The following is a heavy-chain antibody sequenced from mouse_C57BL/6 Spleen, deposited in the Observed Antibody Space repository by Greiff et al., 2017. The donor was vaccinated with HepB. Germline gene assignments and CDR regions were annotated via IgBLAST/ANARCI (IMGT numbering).Heavy chain of an antibody. CDR1: GYAFSSSW. Sequence: QVQLQQSGPELVKPGASVKISCKASGYAFSSSWMNWVKQRPGKGLEWIGRIYPGDGDTNYNGKFKGKATLTADKSSSTAYMQLSSLTSEDSAVYFCARGYDYDGFDYWGQGTTLTVSS. V-gene: IGHV1-82*01. D-gene: IGHD2-4*01. CDR3: ARGYDYDGFDY. J-gene: IGHJ2*01. CDR2: IYPGDGDT.